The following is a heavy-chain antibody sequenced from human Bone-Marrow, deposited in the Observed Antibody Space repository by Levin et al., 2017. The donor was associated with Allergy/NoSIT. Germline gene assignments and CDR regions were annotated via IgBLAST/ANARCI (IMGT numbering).Heavy chain of an antibody. Sequence: GGSLRLSCAASGFIFSDYGMHWVRQAPGKGLEWVAIISYDGSSSNFADSVKGRFTISRDNYKNTLFLQMDNLRAEDTAVYYCAKAKRPATMSDYFDYWGQGTLLTVAS. CDR1: GFIFSDYG. V-gene: IGHV3-30*18. D-gene: IGHD2-2*01. CDR2: ISYDGSSS. CDR3: AKAKRPATMSDYFDY. J-gene: IGHJ4*02.